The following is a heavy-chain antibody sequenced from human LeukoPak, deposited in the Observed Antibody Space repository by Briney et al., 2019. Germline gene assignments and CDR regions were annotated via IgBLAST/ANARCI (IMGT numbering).Heavy chain of an antibody. D-gene: IGHD5-12*01. J-gene: IGHJ3*02. V-gene: IGHV1-2*04. CDR1: GYTFTGYY. CDR2: INPNSGGT. CDR3: ARSFRGYSGYDSGAFDI. Sequence: ASVKVSCKASGYTFTGYYMHWVRQAPGQGLEWMGWINPNSGGTNYAQKFQGWVTMTRDMSISTAYMELSRLRSDDTAVYYCARSFRGYSGYDSGAFDIWGQGTMVTVSS.